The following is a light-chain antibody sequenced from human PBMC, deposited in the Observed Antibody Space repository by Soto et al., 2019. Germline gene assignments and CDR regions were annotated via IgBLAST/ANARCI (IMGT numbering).Light chain of an antibody. V-gene: IGKV1-39*01. CDR3: QQSYSTPPGT. J-gene: IGKJ2*01. CDR1: QSISNY. CDR2: DAS. Sequence: DIQMTRSPSSLSASVGDRVTITCRASQSISNYLNWYQQKPGKAPNLLIYDASSLQSGVPSRFSGSGSGTDFTLTISSLQPEDFATYYCQQSYSTPPGTFGQWTKVDIK.